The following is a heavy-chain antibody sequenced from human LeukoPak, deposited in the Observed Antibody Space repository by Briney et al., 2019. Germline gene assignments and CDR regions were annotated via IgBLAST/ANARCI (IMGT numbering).Heavy chain of an antibody. CDR3: AGVQGHPPNGLDI. D-gene: IGHD2-8*01. Sequence: PGGSLRLSCAASGFTFSSYWMHWVRQAPGKGLVWVSRINSDGSSTSYADSVKGRFTISRDNAKNTLYLQMNSLRAEDTAVYYCAGVQGHPPNGLDIWGQGTMVTVSS. J-gene: IGHJ3*02. V-gene: IGHV3-74*01. CDR2: INSDGSST. CDR1: GFTFSSYW.